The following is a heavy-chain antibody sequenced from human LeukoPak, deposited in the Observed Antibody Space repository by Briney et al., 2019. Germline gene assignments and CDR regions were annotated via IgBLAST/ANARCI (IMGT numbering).Heavy chain of an antibody. D-gene: IGHD6-13*01. CDR1: GFTVSSNY. CDR2: IYGGGST. CDR3: ARSDGIAAAGPFDY. Sequence: GGSLRLSCAVSGFTVSSNYMSWVRQAPGKGLEWVSVIYGGGSTYYAASVKGRSTFSRDNSKNTLYLQMNSLRAEDTAVYYCARSDGIAAAGPFDYWGQGTLVTVS. V-gene: IGHV3-53*01. J-gene: IGHJ4*02.